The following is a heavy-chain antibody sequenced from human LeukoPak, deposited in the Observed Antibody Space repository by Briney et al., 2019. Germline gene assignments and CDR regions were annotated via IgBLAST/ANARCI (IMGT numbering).Heavy chain of an antibody. V-gene: IGHV1-8*03. J-gene: IGHJ5*02. Sequence: ASVRVSCKASGGTFSSYAISWVRQATGQGLEWMGWMNPNSGNTGYAQKFQGRVTITRNTSISTAYMELSSLRTEDTAVYYCARVPRRGDRFDPWGQGTLVTVSS. D-gene: IGHD3-10*01. CDR2: MNPNSGNT. CDR1: GGTFSSYA. CDR3: ARVPRRGDRFDP.